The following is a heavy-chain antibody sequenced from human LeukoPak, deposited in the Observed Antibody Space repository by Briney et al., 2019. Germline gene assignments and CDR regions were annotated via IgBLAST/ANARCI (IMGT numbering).Heavy chain of an antibody. D-gene: IGHD6-6*01. Sequence: GRSLRLSCAASGFTLSSYGMHWVRQAPGKGLEWVAVIWYDGSNKYYADSVKGRFTISRDNSKNTLYLQMNSLRAEDTAVYYCARVGSSSDYYYGMDVWGQGTTVTVSS. CDR3: ARVGSSSDYYYGMDV. J-gene: IGHJ6*02. V-gene: IGHV3-33*01. CDR2: IWYDGSNK. CDR1: GFTLSSYG.